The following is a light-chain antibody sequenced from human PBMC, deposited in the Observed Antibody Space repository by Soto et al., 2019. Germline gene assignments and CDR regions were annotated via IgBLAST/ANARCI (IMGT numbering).Light chain of an antibody. CDR2: GAS. Sequence: IVVTQSPSTLSVSPGERATLSCRASPSVSSNLGWYQQKPGQAPRLLIYGASTRASGIPARFSGSGSGTEFALTISGLQSEDFAVYYCQQYNNWPACGQGTKVEIK. CDR1: PSVSSN. CDR3: QQYNNWPA. V-gene: IGKV3-15*01. J-gene: IGKJ1*01.